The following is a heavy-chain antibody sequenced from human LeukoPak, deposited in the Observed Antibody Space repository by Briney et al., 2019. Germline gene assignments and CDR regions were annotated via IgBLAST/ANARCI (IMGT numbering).Heavy chain of an antibody. J-gene: IGHJ3*02. CDR3: ARDKHGGNSNAFDI. CDR2: IGTDGTST. D-gene: IGHD4-23*01. CDR1: GLTFSNYW. V-gene: IGHV3-74*01. Sequence: GGSLRLSCAASGLTFSNYWMHWVRQVPGKGLVWVSRIGTDGTSTTYADYVKGRFTISRDNAKNTLFLQMNSLRAEDTAVYYCARDKHGGNSNAFDIWGPGTLVTVSS.